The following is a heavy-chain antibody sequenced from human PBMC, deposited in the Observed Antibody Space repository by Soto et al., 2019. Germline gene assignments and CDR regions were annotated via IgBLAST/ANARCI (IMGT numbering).Heavy chain of an antibody. CDR3: ARHIHHPGSSLLDY. D-gene: IGHD5-18*01. J-gene: IGHJ4*02. V-gene: IGHV4-39*01. Sequence: LSLTCTVSGGSISSSSYYWGWIRQPPGKGLEWIGSINYSGSTYYNPSLKSRVTISVDTSKNQFSLKLSSVTAADTAVYYCARHIHHPGSSLLDYWGQGTLVTVSS. CDR1: GGSISSSSYY. CDR2: INYSGST.